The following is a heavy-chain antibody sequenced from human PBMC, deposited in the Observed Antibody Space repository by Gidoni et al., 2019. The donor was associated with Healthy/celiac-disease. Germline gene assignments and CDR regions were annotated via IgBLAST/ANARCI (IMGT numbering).Heavy chain of an antibody. Sequence: QVQLVQSGAEVTKPGSSVKVSCKASGGTFRSYAISWVRQAPGQGLEWMGGIIPIFGTANYAQKFQGRVTITADKSTSTAYMELSSLRSEDTAAYYCASTSIAARRSYYGMDVWGQGTTVTVSS. D-gene: IGHD6-6*01. V-gene: IGHV1-69*06. CDR2: IIPIFGTA. CDR3: ASTSIAARRSYYGMDV. CDR1: GGTFRSYA. J-gene: IGHJ6*02.